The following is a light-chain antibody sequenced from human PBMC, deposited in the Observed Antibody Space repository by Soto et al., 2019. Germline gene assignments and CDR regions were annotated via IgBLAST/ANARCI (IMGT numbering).Light chain of an antibody. CDR3: HHYNSYSEA. CDR1: QTISSW. CDR2: KAS. V-gene: IGKV1-5*03. Sequence: DIQMTQSPSTLSGSVDDRVTITCRASQTISSWLAWYQQKPGKAPKLLIYKASTLKSGVPSRFSGSGSGTEFTLTISSLQPDDFATYYCHHYNSYSEAFGQGTKVDI. J-gene: IGKJ1*01.